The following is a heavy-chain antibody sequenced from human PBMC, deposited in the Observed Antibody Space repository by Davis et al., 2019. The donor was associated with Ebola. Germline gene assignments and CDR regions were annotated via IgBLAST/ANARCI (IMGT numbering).Heavy chain of an antibody. J-gene: IGHJ4*02. D-gene: IGHD4-23*01. CDR1: GGSISSSSYY. V-gene: IGHV4-39*01. CDR2: IYYSGST. CDR3: ARGRWGRKVDY. Sequence: MPSETLSLTCTVSGGSISSSSYYWGWIRQPPGKGLEWIGSIYYSGSTYYNPSLKSRVTISVDTSKNQFSLKLSSVTAADTAVYYCARGRWGRKVDYWGQGTLVTVSS.